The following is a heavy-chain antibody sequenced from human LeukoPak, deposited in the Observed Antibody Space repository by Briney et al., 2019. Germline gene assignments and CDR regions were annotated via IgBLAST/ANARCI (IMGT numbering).Heavy chain of an antibody. V-gene: IGHV3-15*01. J-gene: IGHJ4*02. D-gene: IGHD3-10*01. Sequence: GRSPRPSCAAAGFTFINAWMSWVRPAPGNWLEWVGRIKSKTDGGTIYYAEHEQRRFTNSTDDLITRLFLQMNSLKTEDTGVYYCTAYFFGAGNYYNPHYWGQGTLVTVSS. CDR3: TAYFFGAGNYYNPHY. CDR2: IKSKTDGGTI. CDR1: GFTFINAW.